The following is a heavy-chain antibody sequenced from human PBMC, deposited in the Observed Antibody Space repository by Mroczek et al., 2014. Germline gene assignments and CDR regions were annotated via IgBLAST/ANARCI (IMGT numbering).Heavy chain of an antibody. D-gene: IGHD2-15*01. Sequence: QVQLVQSGAEVKKPGASVKVSCKASGYTFTGYYMHWVRQAPGQGLEWMGWINPNSGGTNYAQKFQGRVTMTRDTSISTAYMELSRLRSDDTAVYYCAREVVVVVAATGNYGMDVWGQGTTVTVSS. CDR2: INPNSGGT. V-gene: IGHV1-2*02. CDR3: AREVVVVVAATGNYGMDV. J-gene: IGHJ6*02. CDR1: GYTFTGYY.